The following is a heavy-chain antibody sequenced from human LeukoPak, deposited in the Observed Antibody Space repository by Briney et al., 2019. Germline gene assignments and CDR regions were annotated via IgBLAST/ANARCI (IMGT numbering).Heavy chain of an antibody. CDR2: VYHSGGA. J-gene: IGHJ4*02. CDR1: GASIASHSW. D-gene: IGHD1-26*01. CDR3: ARGYSGSYGRFDY. V-gene: IGHV4/OR15-8*01. Sequence: SETLSLTCAVSGASIASHSWWSWVRQPPGKGLEWIGEVYHSGGANYKPSLKSRVTISVDTSKNQFSLKLSSVTAADTAVYYCARGYSGSYGRFDYWGQGTLVTVSS.